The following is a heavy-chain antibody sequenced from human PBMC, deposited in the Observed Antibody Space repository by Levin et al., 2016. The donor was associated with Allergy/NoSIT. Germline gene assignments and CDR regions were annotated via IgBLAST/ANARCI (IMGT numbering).Heavy chain of an antibody. CDR2: ISTENANT. CDR3: ARGPRPSSH. CDR1: GYTFTTYG. V-gene: IGHV1-18*01. Sequence: ASVKVSCKTSGYTFTTYGIQWVRQAPGQGLEWMGWISTENANTEFAENMQGRLILTADPATTTVYMELSDLRSDDTAIYYCARGPRPSSHWGQGTLVIVSS. J-gene: IGHJ4*02.